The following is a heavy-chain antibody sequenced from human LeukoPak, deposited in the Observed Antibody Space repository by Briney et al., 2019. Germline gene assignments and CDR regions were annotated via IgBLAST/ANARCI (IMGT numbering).Heavy chain of an antibody. Sequence: GGSLRLSCVASGFTFSSYAMHWVRQAPGKGLEYVSAISSNGGSTYYANSVKGRFTISRDNSKNTLYLQMGSLRAEDMAVYYCARGGLIVGAPTIDYWGQGTLVTVSS. CDR3: ARGGLIVGAPTIDY. D-gene: IGHD1-26*01. V-gene: IGHV3-64*01. J-gene: IGHJ4*02. CDR1: GFTFSSYA. CDR2: ISSNGGST.